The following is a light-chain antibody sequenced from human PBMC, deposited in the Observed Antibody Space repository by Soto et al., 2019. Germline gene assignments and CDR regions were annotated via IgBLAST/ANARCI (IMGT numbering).Light chain of an antibody. CDR1: QYINTR. J-gene: IGKJ1*01. CDR2: QTS. CDR3: HQRQSWPRT. Sequence: VLTQSPATLSSFKGDRVTLSCRASQYINTRLAWYQHRPGQAPRLPIYQTSIRAAGIPARFSASGSGTDFTLTISDVQPEDFALYYCHQRQSWPRTFGQGTKVDIK. V-gene: IGKV3-11*01.